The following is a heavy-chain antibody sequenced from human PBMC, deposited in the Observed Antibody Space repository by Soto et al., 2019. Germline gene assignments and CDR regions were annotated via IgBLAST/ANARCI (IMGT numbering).Heavy chain of an antibody. Sequence: ASVKVSCKTSGYSFSSYYMHWVRQAPGQGVEWMGTINPSGGTTNYAQKFQGRVTMTRDTFTRTVYMELRSLRSEDTAVYYCANSYYYDSSGLAYWGQGTLVTVSS. D-gene: IGHD3-22*01. CDR1: GYSFSSYY. V-gene: IGHV1-46*01. J-gene: IGHJ4*02. CDR2: INPSGGTT. CDR3: ANSYYYDSSGLAY.